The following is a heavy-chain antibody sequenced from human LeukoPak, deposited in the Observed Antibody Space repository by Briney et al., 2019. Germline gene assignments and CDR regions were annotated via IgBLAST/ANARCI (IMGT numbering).Heavy chain of an antibody. D-gene: IGHD5-18*01. J-gene: IGHJ5*02. V-gene: IGHV4-38-2*02. CDR3: VTMVT. Sequence: PSETLSLTCTVSGYSISSGYYWGWIRQPPGKGLEWIGSIYHSGSTYYNPSLKSRVTISVDTSKNQFSLKLSSVTAADTAVYYCVTMVTWGQGTLVTVSS. CDR2: IYHSGST. CDR1: GYSISSGYY.